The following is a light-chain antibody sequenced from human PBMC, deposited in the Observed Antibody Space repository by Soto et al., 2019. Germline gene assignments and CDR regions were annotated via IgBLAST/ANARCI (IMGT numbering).Light chain of an antibody. CDR2: EVS. J-gene: IGLJ3*02. CDR3: SSFTSSGTL. V-gene: IGLV2-14*01. Sequence: QSALTQPATVSGSPGQPITISCTGTSSDVGGYDYVSWYQQHPGKVPKLIIYEVSIRASGVSNRFSASKSANTASLTISGLLPEDEADYYCSSFTSSGTLFGGGTKVTVL. CDR1: SSDVGGYDY.